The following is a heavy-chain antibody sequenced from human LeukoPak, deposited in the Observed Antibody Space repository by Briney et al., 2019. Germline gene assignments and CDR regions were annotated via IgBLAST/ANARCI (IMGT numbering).Heavy chain of an antibody. D-gene: IGHD6-13*01. J-gene: IGHJ1*01. CDR2: IYTSGST. Sequence: NASETLFLTCAVSGGSISSYYWSWIRQPPGKGLEWIGCIYTSGSTNYNPSLKSRVTISLDTSKNQFSLKLSSVTAADTAVYYCASSAAGTLYFQHWGQGTLVTVSS. CDR3: ASSAAGTLYFQH. V-gene: IGHV4-4*09. CDR1: GGSISSYY.